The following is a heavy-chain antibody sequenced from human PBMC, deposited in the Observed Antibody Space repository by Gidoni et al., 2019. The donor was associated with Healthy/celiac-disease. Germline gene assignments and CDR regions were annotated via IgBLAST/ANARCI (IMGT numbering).Heavy chain of an antibody. CDR2: IYPSGST. CDR1: GYSISSGYY. V-gene: IGHV4-38-2*02. J-gene: IGHJ4*02. CDR3: ARDEYDYIWGSYRWEFDY. D-gene: IGHD3-16*02. Sequence: QVQLQESGPGLVKPSETLSLTCAVSGYSISSGYYWGWIRQPPGKGLEWIGSIYPSGSTYYNPSLKSRVTISVDTSKNQFSLKLSSVTAADTAVYYCARDEYDYIWGSYRWEFDYWGQGTLVTVSS.